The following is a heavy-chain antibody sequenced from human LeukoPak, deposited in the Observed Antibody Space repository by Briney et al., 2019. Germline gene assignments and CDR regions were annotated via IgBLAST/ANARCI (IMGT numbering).Heavy chain of an antibody. D-gene: IGHD1-26*01. CDR3: ARSSGSYPTDY. Sequence: PGGSLRLSCAASGFTFSSYSMNWVRQAPGKGLEWVSYISSSSSTIYYADSVKGRFTISRDNAKNSLYLQMNSLRAEDTAVYYCARSSGSYPTDYWGQGTLVTVSS. CDR1: GFTFSSYS. J-gene: IGHJ4*02. CDR2: ISSSSSTI. V-gene: IGHV3-48*04.